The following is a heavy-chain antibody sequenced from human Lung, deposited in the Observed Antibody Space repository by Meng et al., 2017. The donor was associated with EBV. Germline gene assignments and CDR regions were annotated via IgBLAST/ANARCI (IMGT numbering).Heavy chain of an antibody. CDR3: ARDSYYYDSSGYGFDY. Sequence: QLPLTDAGSALVKPSQPLSLTGTVSGCSISSGGYYWSWIRHPPGKGLEWIGYIYYSGSTYYNPSLKSRVTISVDTSKNQFSLKLSSVTAADTAVYYCARDSYYYDSSGYGFDYWGQGTLVTVSS. V-gene: IGHV4-30-4*01. D-gene: IGHD3-22*01. CDR2: IYYSGST. J-gene: IGHJ4*02. CDR1: GCSISSGGYY.